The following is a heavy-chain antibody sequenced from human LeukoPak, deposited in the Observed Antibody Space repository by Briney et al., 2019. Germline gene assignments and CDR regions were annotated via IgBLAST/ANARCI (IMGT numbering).Heavy chain of an antibody. V-gene: IGHV3-23*01. CDR2: ISGGGGGT. CDR3: ARGGGLDV. J-gene: IGHJ6*02. Sequence: GGSLRLSCAASGFTFNNYAMTWVRQAPGKGLEWVSGISGGGGGTYHADSVKGRFIISRDNSKNMLYLQMNSLRAEDTAVYFCARGGGLDVWGQGATVTVSS. CDR1: GFTFNNYA. D-gene: IGHD3-16*01.